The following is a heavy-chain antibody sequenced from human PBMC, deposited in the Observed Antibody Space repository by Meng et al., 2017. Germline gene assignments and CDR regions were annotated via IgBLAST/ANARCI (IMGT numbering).Heavy chain of an antibody. CDR2: IIPILGIA. D-gene: IGHD2-15*01. J-gene: IGHJ4*02. V-gene: IGHV1-69*02. CDR1: GGTFSSYT. Sequence: QVQLWQSGAEVKKPGSSVKVSCKASGGTFSSYTISWVRQAPGQGLEWMGRIIPILGIANYAQKFQGRVTITADKSTSTAYMELSSLRSEDTAVYYCAIIYCSGGSCSPDFDYWGQGTLVTVSS. CDR3: AIIYCSGGSCSPDFDY.